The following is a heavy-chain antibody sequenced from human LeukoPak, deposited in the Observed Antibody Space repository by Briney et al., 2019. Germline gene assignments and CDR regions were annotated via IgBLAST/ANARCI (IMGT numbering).Heavy chain of an antibody. CDR1: GFTFSNYW. J-gene: IGHJ4*02. CDR2: IKQDGTEK. V-gene: IGHV3-7*01. CDR3: ARHYNFWSGSDY. Sequence: GGSLRLSCAASGFTFSNYWMSWVRQAPGKGLKWVANIKQDGTEKYYVDSVKGRFTISRDNAKNSLYLQMNSLRAEDTAVYYCARHYNFWSGSDYWGQGTLVTVSS. D-gene: IGHD3-3*01.